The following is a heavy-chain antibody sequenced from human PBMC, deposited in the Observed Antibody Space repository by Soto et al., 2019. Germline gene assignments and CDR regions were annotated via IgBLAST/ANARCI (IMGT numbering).Heavy chain of an antibody. CDR3: ERYQRDKLELTNFDY. CDR2: ITSSGSTI. V-gene: IGHV3-11*01. Sequence: GGSLRLSCAASGFTFSDYYMSXIRQAPGKGLEWVSYITSSGSTIYYTDSVKGRFTISRDNAKNSLYLQINSLRAEDTAVYYCERYQRDKLELTNFDYWGQGTLVTVSS. J-gene: IGHJ4*02. D-gene: IGHD1-1*01. CDR1: GFTFSDYY.